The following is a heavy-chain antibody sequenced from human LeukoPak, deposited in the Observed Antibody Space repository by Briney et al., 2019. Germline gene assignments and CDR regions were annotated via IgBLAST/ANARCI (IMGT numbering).Heavy chain of an antibody. CDR2: LGSDGAI. V-gene: IGHV3-69-1*01. CDR3: ARLNMAPDAFDI. Sequence: PGGSLRLSCAASAFRFSDYNMNWVRQAPGKGLEWVSYLGSDGAIYYADSVKGRFTISRDNAKNSLYLQMNSLRAEDTALYYCARLNMAPDAFDIWGQGTMVTVSS. J-gene: IGHJ3*02. D-gene: IGHD4/OR15-4a*01. CDR1: AFRFSDYN.